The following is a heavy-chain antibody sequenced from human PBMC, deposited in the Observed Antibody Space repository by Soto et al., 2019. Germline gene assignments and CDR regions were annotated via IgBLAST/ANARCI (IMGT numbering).Heavy chain of an antibody. CDR1: GFTFSTYG. Sequence: QVQLVESGGGVVQPGRSLRLSCAASGFTFSTYGIHWVRQAPAKGLEWVAVISYDGSNRYYADSVKGRFTISRDHSTNTLYLQMNSLRAEDTAVYYCPKDMLRWGLAGSYFDYWSQGTLVTASS. CDR2: ISYDGSNR. V-gene: IGHV3-30*18. D-gene: IGHD1-26*01. J-gene: IGHJ4*02. CDR3: PKDMLRWGLAGSYFDY.